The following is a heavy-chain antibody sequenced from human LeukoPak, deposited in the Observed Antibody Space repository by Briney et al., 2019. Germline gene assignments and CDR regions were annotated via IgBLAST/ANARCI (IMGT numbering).Heavy chain of an antibody. V-gene: IGHV3-23*01. D-gene: IGHD6-13*01. Sequence: GGSLRLSCAASRFPFSGYAMSWVRQAPGKGLEWVSAISGSGGSTYYADSVKGRFTISRDNSKNTLYLQMNSLRAEDTAVYYCAKDLVRYSSSWFDAFDIWGQGTMVTVSS. J-gene: IGHJ3*02. CDR3: AKDLVRYSSSWFDAFDI. CDR1: RFPFSGYA. CDR2: ISGSGGST.